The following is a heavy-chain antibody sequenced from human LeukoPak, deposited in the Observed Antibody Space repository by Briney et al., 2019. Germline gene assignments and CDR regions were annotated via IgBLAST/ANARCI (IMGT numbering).Heavy chain of an antibody. CDR3: ARGPEGYDYVWGSYCAY. J-gene: IGHJ4*02. V-gene: IGHV3-33*01. CDR2: IWYDGSNK. Sequence: GGSLRLSCAASGFTFSSYGMHWVRQAPGKGLEWVAVIWYDGSNKYYADSVKGRFTISRDNSKNTLYLQMNSLRAEDTAVYYCARGPEGYDYVWGSYCAYWGQGTLVTVSS. D-gene: IGHD3-16*01. CDR1: GFTFSSYG.